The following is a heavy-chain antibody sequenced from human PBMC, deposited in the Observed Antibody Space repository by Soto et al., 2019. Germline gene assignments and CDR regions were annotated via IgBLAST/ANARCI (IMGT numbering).Heavy chain of an antibody. CDR3: ARDRYSYYDFWSGSLPYYYYGMDV. Sequence: TSETLSLTCAVSGGSIRSSNWWSWVRQPPGKGMEWIGEIYHSGSTNYNPSLKSRVTISVDKSKNQFSLKLNSVTAADTAVYYCARDRYSYYDFWSGSLPYYYYGMDVWGQGTTVTVPS. J-gene: IGHJ6*02. CDR2: IYHSGST. CDR1: GGSIRSSNW. D-gene: IGHD3-3*01. V-gene: IGHV4-4*02.